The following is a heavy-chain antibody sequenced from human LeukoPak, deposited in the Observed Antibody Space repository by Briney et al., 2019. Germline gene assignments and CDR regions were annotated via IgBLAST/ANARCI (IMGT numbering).Heavy chain of an antibody. Sequence: SETLSLTCTVSGGSISSGDYYWSWIRQPPGKGLEWIGYIYYSGSTYYNPSLKSRVTISVDTSKNQFSLKLSSVTAADTAVYYCARGYVPILTGPDYWGQGTLVTVSS. J-gene: IGHJ4*02. D-gene: IGHD3-9*01. V-gene: IGHV4-30-4*01. CDR1: GGSISSGDYY. CDR3: ARGYVPILTGPDY. CDR2: IYYSGST.